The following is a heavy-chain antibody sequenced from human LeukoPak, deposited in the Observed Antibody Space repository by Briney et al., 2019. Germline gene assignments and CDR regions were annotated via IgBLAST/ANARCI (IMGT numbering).Heavy chain of an antibody. Sequence: SETLSLTCTVSGSSISSYYWSWIRQPPGKGLEWIGYIYYSGSTNYNPSLKSRVTISVDTSKNQFSLKLSSVTAADTAVYYCARQSDYGSGSYSYWGQGTLVTVSS. J-gene: IGHJ4*02. D-gene: IGHD3-10*01. CDR1: GSSISSYY. V-gene: IGHV4-59*08. CDR2: IYYSGST. CDR3: ARQSDYGSGSYSY.